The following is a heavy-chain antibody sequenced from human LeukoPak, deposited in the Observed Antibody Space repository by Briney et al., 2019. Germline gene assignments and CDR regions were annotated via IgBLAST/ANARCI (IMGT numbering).Heavy chain of an antibody. CDR3: ARDNILTFGGIFERGWFDP. V-gene: IGHV1-18*01. CDR2: ISAYNGDT. J-gene: IGHJ5*02. CDR1: GYTFTSYG. D-gene: IGHD3-16*02. Sequence: ASVKVSCKASGYTFTSYGINWVRQAPGQGLEWMGWISAYNGDTNYAQKLQGRVTMTTDTSTSTAYMELSSLTSDDTAVYFCARDNILTFGGIFERGWFDPWGQGTLVTVSS.